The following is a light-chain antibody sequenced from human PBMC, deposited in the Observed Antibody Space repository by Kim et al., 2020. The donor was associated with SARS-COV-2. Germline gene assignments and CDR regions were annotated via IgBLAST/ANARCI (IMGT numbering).Light chain of an antibody. CDR3: SSYTSSNTFV. J-gene: IGLJ1*01. CDR2: DVS. Sequence: GQSITISCTGTSSDVGGYNHVTWLQQHPGKAPKFMIYDVSNRPSGVSNRFSGSKSGNTASLTISGLQAEDEADYYCSSYTSSNTFVFGTGTKVTVL. CDR1: SSDVGGYNH. V-gene: IGLV2-14*03.